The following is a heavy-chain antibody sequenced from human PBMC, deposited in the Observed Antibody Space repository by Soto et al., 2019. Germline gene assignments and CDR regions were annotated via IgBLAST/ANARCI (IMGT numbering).Heavy chain of an antibody. CDR3: ARHDIVVVVAATGLNWFDP. CDR1: GYSFTSYW. Sequence: GESLKISCKGSGYSFTSYWISWVRQMPGKGLEWMGRIDPSDSYTNYGPSFQGHVTISADKSISTAYLQWSSLKASDTAMYYCARHDIVVVVAATGLNWFDPWAREPWSPSPQ. D-gene: IGHD2-15*01. CDR2: IDPSDSYT. J-gene: IGHJ5*02. V-gene: IGHV5-10-1*01.